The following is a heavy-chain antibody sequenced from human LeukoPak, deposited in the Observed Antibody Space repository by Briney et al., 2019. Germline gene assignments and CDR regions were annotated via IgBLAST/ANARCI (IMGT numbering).Heavy chain of an antibody. Sequence: GGSLRLSCAASGFTFSTYWMHWVRQAPGKGLMWVSYVNSDGSSTSYADSVEGRFTISRDNSKNTLYLQMNSLRADDTAVYYCAKARGSSVYEQFDYWGQGTQVTVSP. J-gene: IGHJ4*02. CDR3: AKARGSSVYEQFDY. V-gene: IGHV3-74*01. D-gene: IGHD5/OR15-5a*01. CDR1: GFTFSTYW. CDR2: VNSDGSST.